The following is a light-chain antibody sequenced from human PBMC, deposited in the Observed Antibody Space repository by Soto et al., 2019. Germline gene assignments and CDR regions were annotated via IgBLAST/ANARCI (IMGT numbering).Light chain of an antibody. CDR1: SSNIGNNH. V-gene: IGLV1-47*01. CDR3: AAWDGSLSGVV. J-gene: IGLJ2*01. CDR2: RDN. Sequence: QSVLTQPPSASGPPGQRVTISCSGSSSNIGNNHVYWYQQLPGTAPKLLIYRDNQRPSGVPDRFSGSRSGTSASLAISGLRFEDEADYHCAAWDGSLSGVVFGGGTKLTVL.